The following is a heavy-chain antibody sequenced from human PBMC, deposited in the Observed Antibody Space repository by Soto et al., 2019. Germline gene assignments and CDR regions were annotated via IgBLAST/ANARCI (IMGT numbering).Heavy chain of an antibody. CDR1: GFTFSSYG. D-gene: IGHD3-22*01. V-gene: IGHV3-33*01. CDR3: ARAANYYDSSGYYAY. J-gene: IGHJ4*02. Sequence: HPGGSLRLSCAASGFTFSSYGMHWVRQAPGKGLEWVAVIWYDGSNKYYADSVKGRFTISRDNSKNTLYLQMNSLRAEDTAVYYCARAANYYDSSGYYAYWGQGTLVTVSS. CDR2: IWYDGSNK.